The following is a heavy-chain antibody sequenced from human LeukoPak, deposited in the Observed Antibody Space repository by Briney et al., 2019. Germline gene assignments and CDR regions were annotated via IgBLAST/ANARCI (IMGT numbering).Heavy chain of an antibody. CDR1: AGSIDNYY. CDR3: TRDGPRGFTVRYYNYYMDV. CDR2: FDIGGST. V-gene: IGHV4-4*07. J-gene: IGHJ6*03. Sequence: SETLSLTCTVSAGSIDNYYWSWIRQPAGKGLEWIGRFDIGGSTNYNPSLKSRVTISVDTSKNQFSLKVSSVTAADTAVYYRTRDGPRGFTVRYYNYYMDVWGRGTTVTISS. D-gene: IGHD3-10*01.